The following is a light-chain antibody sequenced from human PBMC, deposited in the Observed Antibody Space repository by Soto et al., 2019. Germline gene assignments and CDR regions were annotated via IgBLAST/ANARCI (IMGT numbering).Light chain of an antibody. Sequence: QSVLTQPRSVSGSPGQSVTISCTGTSSDVGGYNHVSWYQQNPGEAPKVMIFDVSKRPSGVPDRFSGSKSDNTASLTISGLQAEDEADYSCCSYAGSSAYVFGAGTKVTDL. CDR2: DVS. V-gene: IGLV2-11*01. CDR1: SSDVGGYNH. J-gene: IGLJ1*01. CDR3: CSYAGSSAYV.